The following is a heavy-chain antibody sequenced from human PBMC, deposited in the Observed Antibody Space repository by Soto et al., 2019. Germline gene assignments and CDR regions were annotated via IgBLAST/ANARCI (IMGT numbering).Heavy chain of an antibody. V-gene: IGHV3-33*01. CDR2: IWYDGSNK. Sequence: GGSLRLSSAASGNTFSSYGMHWVRQAPGKGLEWVAVIWYDGSNKYYADSVKGRFTISRDNSKNTLYLQMNSLRAEDTAVYYCASSWYSSSWLVDYWGQGTLVTVSS. D-gene: IGHD6-13*01. CDR3: ASSWYSSSWLVDY. J-gene: IGHJ4*02. CDR1: GNTFSSYG.